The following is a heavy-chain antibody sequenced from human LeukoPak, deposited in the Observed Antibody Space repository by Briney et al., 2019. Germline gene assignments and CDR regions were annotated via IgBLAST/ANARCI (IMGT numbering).Heavy chain of an antibody. D-gene: IGHD3-22*01. Sequence: PSETLSLTCAVYGGSFSGYYWSWIRQPPGKGLEWIGEINHSGSTNYNPSLKSRVTISVDTSKNQFSLKLSSVTAADTAVYYCARAVDYYDSSGYYGYWGQGTLVTVSS. CDR2: INHSGST. V-gene: IGHV4-34*01. CDR1: GGSFSGYY. J-gene: IGHJ4*02. CDR3: ARAVDYYDSSGYYGY.